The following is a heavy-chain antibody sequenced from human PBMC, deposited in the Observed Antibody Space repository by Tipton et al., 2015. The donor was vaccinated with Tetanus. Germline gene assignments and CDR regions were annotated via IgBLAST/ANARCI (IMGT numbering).Heavy chain of an antibody. Sequence: QVQLVQSGAEVKKPGSSVKVSCKASGGTFTNYALSAVRQAPGQGLEWVGWITLIFGTTNSAPKFQGRITITPDESTNTVYLELSNLRSEVTAVYFCARAPNRISLGYGYWGQGTQISVSS. CDR3: ARAPNRISLGYGY. CDR2: ITLIFGTT. J-gene: IGHJ4*02. CDR1: GGTFTNYA. V-gene: IGHV1-69*01. D-gene: IGHD5-12*01.